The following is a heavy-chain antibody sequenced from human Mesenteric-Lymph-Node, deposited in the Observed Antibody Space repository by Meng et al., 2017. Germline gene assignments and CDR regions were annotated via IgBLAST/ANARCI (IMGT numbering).Heavy chain of an antibody. Sequence: GESLKISCKASGYTFTSYAMHWVRQAPGQRLEWMGWINAGNGNTKYSQKFQGRVTITRDTSASTAYMELSSLRSEDTAVYYCARDDSGSSGWYKYYGMDVWGQGTTVTVSS. CDR1: GYTFTSYA. CDR3: ARDDSGSSGWYKYYGMDV. CDR2: INAGNGNT. D-gene: IGHD6-19*01. V-gene: IGHV1-3*01. J-gene: IGHJ6*02.